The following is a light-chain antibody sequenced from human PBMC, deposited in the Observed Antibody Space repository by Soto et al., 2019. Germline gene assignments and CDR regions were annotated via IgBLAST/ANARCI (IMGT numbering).Light chain of an antibody. J-gene: IGLJ3*02. CDR3: SSHANSRV. CDR2: EGS. Sequence: QSALTQPASVSGSPGQSITISCTGTNSDIGDYKYISWYQHHPGRAPKLILYEGSDRPSGVSNPFSGSKSGNTASLTIAGRQAEDEAVYFCSSHANSRVFCGGTKLTVL. CDR1: NSDIGDYKY. V-gene: IGLV2-14*01.